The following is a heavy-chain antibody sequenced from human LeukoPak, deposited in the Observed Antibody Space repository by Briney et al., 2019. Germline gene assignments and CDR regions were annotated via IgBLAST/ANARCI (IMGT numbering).Heavy chain of an antibody. Sequence: SETLSLSCAVYGGSFSGYYWSWIREPPGKGVEWIGEINHSGSTNYNPSLKSRVTISVDTSKNQFSLKLSSVTAADTAVYYCARSVLGGYSYGYRAIYFDYWGQGTLVTVSS. J-gene: IGHJ4*02. CDR3: ARSVLGGYSYGYRAIYFDY. CDR2: INHSGST. D-gene: IGHD5-18*01. V-gene: IGHV4-34*01. CDR1: GGSFSGYY.